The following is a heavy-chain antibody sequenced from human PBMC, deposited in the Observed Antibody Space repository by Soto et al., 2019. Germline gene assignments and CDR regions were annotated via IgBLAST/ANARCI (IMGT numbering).Heavy chain of an antibody. J-gene: IGHJ6*02. Sequence: EVQLLESGGGLVQPGGSLRLSCAASGFTFSSYAMSWVRQAPGKGLEWVSAISGSGGSTYYADSMKGRFTISRDNSKNTLYLQMNSLRAEDTAVYYCAKDRGGYYYYGMDVWGQGTTVTVSS. V-gene: IGHV3-23*01. CDR2: ISGSGGST. CDR3: AKDRGGYYYYGMDV. D-gene: IGHD3-10*01. CDR1: GFTFSSYA.